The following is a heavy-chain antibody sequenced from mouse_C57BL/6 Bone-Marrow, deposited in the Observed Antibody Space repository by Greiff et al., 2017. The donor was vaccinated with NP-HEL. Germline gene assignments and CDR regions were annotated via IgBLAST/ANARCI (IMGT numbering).Heavy chain of an antibody. D-gene: IGHD1-1*01. V-gene: IGHV1-64*01. CDR1: GYTFTSYW. J-gene: IGHJ2*01. CDR3: AVITTVVGY. CDR2: IHPNSGST. Sequence: QVQLQQPGAELVKPGASVKLSCKASGYTFTSYWMHWVKQRPGQGLEWIGMIHPNSGSTNYNEKFKSKATLTVDKSSSTASMQLSSQTSEDSAVYYCAVITTVVGYWGQGTTLTVSS.